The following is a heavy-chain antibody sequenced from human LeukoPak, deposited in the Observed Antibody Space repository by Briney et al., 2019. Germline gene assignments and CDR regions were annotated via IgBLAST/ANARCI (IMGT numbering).Heavy chain of an antibody. D-gene: IGHD3-10*01. J-gene: IGHJ5*02. CDR3: ASFDGRITMVRGVIP. CDR1: GYTFTVYY. Sequence: GASVKVSCKASGYTFTVYYMHWVRQAPGQGLEWMGWINPNSGGTNYAQKFQGRVTMTRDTSISTAYMELSRLRSDDTAVYYCASFDGRITMVRGVIPWGQGTLVTVSS. CDR2: INPNSGGT. V-gene: IGHV1-2*02.